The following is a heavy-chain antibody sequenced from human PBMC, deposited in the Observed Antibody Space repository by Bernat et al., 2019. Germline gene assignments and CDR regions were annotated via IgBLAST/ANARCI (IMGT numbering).Heavy chain of an antibody. V-gene: IGHV3-33*01. CDR2: IWFDARNK. Sequence: QAQLVESGGGVVQPGGSLRLSCAASGFTFSNYGFHWVRQAPGKGLEWVAVIWFDARNKYYADSVKGRFTISRDNSNSTLCLQMNSLRAEDTAVYFCARKTSRRGFYGMDVWGQGTTVTVS. CDR1: GFTFSNYG. J-gene: IGHJ6*02. CDR3: ARKTSRRGFYGMDV.